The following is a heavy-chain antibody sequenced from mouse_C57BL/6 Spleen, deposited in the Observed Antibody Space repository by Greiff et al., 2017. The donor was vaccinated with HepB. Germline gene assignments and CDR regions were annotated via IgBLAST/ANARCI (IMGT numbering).Heavy chain of an antibody. Sequence: VQLQQSGAELVKPGASVKISCKASGYAFSSYWMNWVKQRPGKGLEWIGQIYPGDGDTNYNGKFKGKATLTADKSSSTAYMQLSSLTSEDSAVYFCARSDDGYYVDYYAMDYWGQGTSVTVSS. CDR2: IYPGDGDT. J-gene: IGHJ4*01. CDR1: GYAFSSYW. V-gene: IGHV1-80*01. CDR3: ARSDDGYYVDYYAMDY. D-gene: IGHD2-3*01.